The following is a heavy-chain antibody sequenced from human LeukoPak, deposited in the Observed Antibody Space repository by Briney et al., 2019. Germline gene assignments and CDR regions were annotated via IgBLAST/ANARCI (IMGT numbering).Heavy chain of an antibody. CDR2: ISSTGYTI. V-gene: IGHV3-48*03. CDR3: ARGWDNSGYYCDF. CDR1: GFSFNNSE. D-gene: IGHD6-19*01. J-gene: IGHJ4*02. Sequence: GGSLRLSCAASGFSFNNSEMYWVRQAPGKGPEWVSYISSTGYTIYYADSVKGRFSISRDNAKNSLFLQMNSLRVEDTAVHFCARGWDNSGYYCDFWGQGALVTVSS.